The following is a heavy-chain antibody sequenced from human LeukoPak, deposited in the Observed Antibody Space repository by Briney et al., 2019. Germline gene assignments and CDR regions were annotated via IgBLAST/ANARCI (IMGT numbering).Heavy chain of an antibody. J-gene: IGHJ5*02. CDR3: ARRPYYHLLRNWFDP. Sequence: SSETLSLTCAVYGGSFSGYYWSWIRQPPGKGLEWIGEINHSGSTNYNPSLKSRVTISVDTSKNRFSLKLSSVTAADTAVYYCARRPYYHLLRNWFDPWGQGALVTVSS. V-gene: IGHV4-34*01. CDR2: INHSGST. D-gene: IGHD3-10*01. CDR1: GGSFSGYY.